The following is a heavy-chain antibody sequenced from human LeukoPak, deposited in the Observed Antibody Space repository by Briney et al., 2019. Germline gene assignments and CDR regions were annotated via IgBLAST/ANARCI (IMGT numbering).Heavy chain of an antibody. CDR1: GGSISSYY. D-gene: IGHD5-12*01. Sequence: SETLSLTCTVSGGSISSYYWSWIRQPPGKGLEWIGYIYYSGSTNYNPSLKSRVTISVDTSKNQFSLKLSSVTAADTAVYYCARDLSGSWVVATATSHYWGQGTLVTVSS. J-gene: IGHJ4*02. V-gene: IGHV4-59*01. CDR3: ARDLSGSWVVATATSHY. CDR2: IYYSGST.